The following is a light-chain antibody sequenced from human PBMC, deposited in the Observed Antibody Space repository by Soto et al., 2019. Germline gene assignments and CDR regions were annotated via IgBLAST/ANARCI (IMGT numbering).Light chain of an antibody. Sequence: EIEMTQSPATLSVSPGERATLSCRASQSVSTNLAWYHQKPSQAPRLLIYDASTRATGFPARFSGSGSGTEFTLTISSLQSEDFAVYYCQQYNNWPLTFGGGTKVDIK. V-gene: IGKV3-15*01. CDR1: QSVSTN. CDR3: QQYNNWPLT. CDR2: DAS. J-gene: IGKJ4*01.